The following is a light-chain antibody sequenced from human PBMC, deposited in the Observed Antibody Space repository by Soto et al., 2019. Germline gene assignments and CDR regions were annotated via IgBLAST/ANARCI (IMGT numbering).Light chain of an antibody. J-gene: IGLJ1*01. CDR1: SSNIGSNT. CDR2: SNN. CDR3: AAWDDSLTV. Sequence: QSVLTQPPSASGTPGQRVNISCSGSSSNIGSNTVNWYQQLPGTAPKLLIYSNNQRPSGVPDRLSGSKSGTSASLAISGLQSEDEADYYCAAWDDSLTVFGTGTKVTVL. V-gene: IGLV1-44*01.